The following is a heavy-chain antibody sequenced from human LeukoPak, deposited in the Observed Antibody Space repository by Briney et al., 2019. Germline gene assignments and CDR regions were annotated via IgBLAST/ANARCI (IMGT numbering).Heavy chain of an antibody. CDR2: IYSGETT. V-gene: IGHV3-53*04. CDR3: ARDLRGGNFDS. J-gene: IGHJ4*02. Sequence: GGSLRLSCAASEFTVSSNYMSWVRQASGKGLEWVSVIYSGETTCYTDSVKGRFTISRHNSRNTLYLQMNSLRAEDTAVYYCARDLRGGNFDSWGQGILVTVSS. D-gene: IGHD2-15*01. CDR1: EFTVSSNY.